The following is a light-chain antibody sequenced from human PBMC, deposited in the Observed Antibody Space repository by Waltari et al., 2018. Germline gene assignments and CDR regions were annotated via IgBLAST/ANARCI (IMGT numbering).Light chain of an antibody. CDR1: SNDVGSSNY. CDR2: DVN. V-gene: IGLV2-14*03. Sequence: QSVLTQPASVSGSPGQSITISCSGTSNDVGSSNYVAWYQQHPGKAPKLMVYDVNNRPSGVSNRFAGSKPGNTASLTISGRQAEDEANYHCSSYTGSNTLIFGGGTKLTVL. CDR3: SSYTGSNTLI. J-gene: IGLJ2*01.